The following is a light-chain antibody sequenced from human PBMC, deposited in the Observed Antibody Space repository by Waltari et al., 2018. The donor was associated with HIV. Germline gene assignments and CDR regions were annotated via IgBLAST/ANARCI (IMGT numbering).Light chain of an antibody. CDR1: SGTIANNY. Sequence: NFMLTQPHSVSESPGKTVTISCTRTSGTIANNYVQWYQQRPGSAPTNAICEDNQRPSGVPDRFSGSIDRSSNSASLTISGLKTEDEADYYCQSYDSTTWVFGGGTKLTVL. J-gene: IGLJ3*02. CDR3: QSYDSTTWV. CDR2: EDN. V-gene: IGLV6-57*03.